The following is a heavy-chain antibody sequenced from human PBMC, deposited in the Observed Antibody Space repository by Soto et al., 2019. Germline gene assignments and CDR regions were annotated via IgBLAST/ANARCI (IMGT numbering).Heavy chain of an antibody. CDR1: GFSLSTTGVG. CDR2: IYWHDDE. J-gene: IGHJ4*02. CDR3: APRGWGTDCMYYFDS. D-gene: IGHD3-16*01. V-gene: IGHV2-5*01. Sequence: SGPTLVNPTQTLTLTCTFSGFSLSTTGVGVSWIRQPPGKALEWLALIYWHDDERYSPSLKSRLTITKDTSKNQVVLTMTNMDPVDTATYYCAPRGWGTDCMYYFDSWDQEALVTVFS.